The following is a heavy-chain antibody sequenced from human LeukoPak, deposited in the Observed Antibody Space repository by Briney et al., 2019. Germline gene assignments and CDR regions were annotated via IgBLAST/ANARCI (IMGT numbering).Heavy chain of an antibody. CDR1: GYTFTSYG. D-gene: IGHD3-22*01. J-gene: IGHJ1*01. Sequence: ASVKVSCKASGYTFTSYGISWVRQAPGQGLEWMGWISAYNGNTNYAQKLQGRVTMTTDTSTSTAYMELRSLRSDDTAVYYCARDLRAKTYYYDSSGYYPYFQHWGQGTLVTVSS. CDR2: ISAYNGNT. V-gene: IGHV1-18*01. CDR3: ARDLRAKTYYYDSSGYYPYFQH.